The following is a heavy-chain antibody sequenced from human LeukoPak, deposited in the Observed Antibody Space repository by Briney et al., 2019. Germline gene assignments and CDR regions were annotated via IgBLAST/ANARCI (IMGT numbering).Heavy chain of an antibody. CDR1: GFTFSSYG. Sequence: PGGSLRLSCAASGFTFSSYGTHWVRQAPGKGLEWVAVIWYDGSNKYYADSVKGRFTISRDNSKNTLYLQMNSLRAEDTAVYYCARDYDFWSGHPPFDYWGQGTLVTVSS. D-gene: IGHD3-3*01. J-gene: IGHJ4*02. CDR2: IWYDGSNK. V-gene: IGHV3-33*01. CDR3: ARDYDFWSGHPPFDY.